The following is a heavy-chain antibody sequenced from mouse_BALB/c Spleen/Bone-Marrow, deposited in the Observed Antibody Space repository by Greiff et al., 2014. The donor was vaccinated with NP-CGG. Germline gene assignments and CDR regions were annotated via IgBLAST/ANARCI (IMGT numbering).Heavy chain of an antibody. V-gene: IGHV1S130*01. CDR1: GYTFTSSW. CDR2: IHPNSGNT. J-gene: IGHJ1*01. CDR3: ARSYRFWYFDV. Sequence: QVHVKQSGSVLVRPGASVKLSCKASGYTFTSSWMHWAKQRPGQGLEWIGDIHPNSGNTNYNEKFRGKTTLTVDTSSNTDYLDISSLTSEDSAVYYCARSYRFWYFDVWGAGTTVTVSS. D-gene: IGHD2-14*01.